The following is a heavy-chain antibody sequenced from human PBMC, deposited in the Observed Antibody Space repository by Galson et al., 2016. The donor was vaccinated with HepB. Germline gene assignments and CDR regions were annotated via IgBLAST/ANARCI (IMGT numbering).Heavy chain of an antibody. CDR1: GGSVSSVSYS. V-gene: IGHV4-61*01. CDR3: SREKWGSYYDF. D-gene: IGHD3-16*01. CDR2: IFYSGNT. J-gene: IGHJ4*02. Sequence: SETLSLTCTVSGGSVSSVSYSWSWIRQPPGKGLEWLGSIFYSGNTNYNPSLKSRVTRSVDTSKNLFSLNLTSVTAVDTAMYYCSREKWGSYYDFWGQGTLVTVSS.